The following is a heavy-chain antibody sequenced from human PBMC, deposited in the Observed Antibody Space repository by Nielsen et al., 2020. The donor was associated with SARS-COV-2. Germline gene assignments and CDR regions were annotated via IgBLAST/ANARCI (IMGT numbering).Heavy chain of an antibody. D-gene: IGHD6-6*01. J-gene: IGHJ6*02. Sequence: WLRQPPGKGLEWVAVISYDGSNKYYADSVKGRFTISRDNSKNTLYLQMNSLRAEDTAVYYCARAGSSSGLGYYYYGMDVWGQGTTVTVSS. CDR3: ARAGSSSGLGYYYYGMDV. V-gene: IGHV3-30*04. CDR2: ISYDGSNK.